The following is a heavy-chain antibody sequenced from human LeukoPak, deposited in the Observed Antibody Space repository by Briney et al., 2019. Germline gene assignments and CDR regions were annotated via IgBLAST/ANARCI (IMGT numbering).Heavy chain of an antibody. J-gene: IGHJ4*02. V-gene: IGHV4-4*07. CDR3: ARGAYYDYVWGSYRLPVYFDY. CDR1: GGSISSYY. Sequence: SETLSLTCTVSGGSISSYYWSWIRQPAGKGLEWIGRIYTSGSTNYNPSLKSRVTISVDTSKNQFSLKLSSVTAADTAVYYCARGAYYDYVWGSYRLPVYFDYWGQGTLVTVSS. CDR2: IYTSGST. D-gene: IGHD3-16*02.